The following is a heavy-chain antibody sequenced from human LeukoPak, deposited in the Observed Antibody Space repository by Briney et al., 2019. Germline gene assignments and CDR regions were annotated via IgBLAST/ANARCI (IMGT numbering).Heavy chain of an antibody. V-gene: IGHV3-7*01. J-gene: IGHJ4*02. D-gene: IGHD1-1*01. CDR3: AKDLTTGTLSFDY. CDR2: IRQDGTDK. CDR1: GFSGFSFSDYW. Sequence: GGSLRLSCEASGFSGFSFSDYWMSWVRQAPGKGLEWVAIIRQDGTDKYYADSVKGRFTISRDDSKNTLYLQMNSLRAEDTAVYYCAKDLTTGTLSFDYWGQGILVTVSS.